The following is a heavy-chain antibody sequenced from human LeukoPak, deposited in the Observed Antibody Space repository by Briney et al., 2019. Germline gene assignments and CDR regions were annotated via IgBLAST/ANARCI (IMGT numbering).Heavy chain of an antibody. V-gene: IGHV3-30-3*01. D-gene: IGHD6-19*01. Sequence: GGSLRLSCAASGFTFSSYAIHWVRQAPGKGLEWVAVISYDGSNEYYADSVKGRFTISRDNSKNTLYLQMNSLRAEDTAVYYCARVGAVVGYDYWGQGTLVTVSS. J-gene: IGHJ4*02. CDR1: GFTFSSYA. CDR2: ISYDGSNE. CDR3: ARVGAVVGYDY.